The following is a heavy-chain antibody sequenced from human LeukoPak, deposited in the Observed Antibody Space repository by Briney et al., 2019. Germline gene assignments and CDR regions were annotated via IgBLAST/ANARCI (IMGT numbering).Heavy chain of an antibody. CDR1: GYTFTNYG. Sequence: GASVKVSCKASGYTFTNYGITWVRQAPGQGLEWRGWISDYNGNTNYAQKLQGRVAMTTDTSTSTAYMELRSLRSDDTAVYYCARDPTKYFWSAYNPFDYWGQGTLVTVSS. J-gene: IGHJ4*02. V-gene: IGHV1-18*01. CDR2: ISDYNGNT. CDR3: ARDPTKYFWSAYNPFDY. D-gene: IGHD3-3*01.